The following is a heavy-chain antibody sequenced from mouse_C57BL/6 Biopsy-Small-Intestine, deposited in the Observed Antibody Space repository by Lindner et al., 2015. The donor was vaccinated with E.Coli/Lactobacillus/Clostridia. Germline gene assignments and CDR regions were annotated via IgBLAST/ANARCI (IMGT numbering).Heavy chain of an antibody. V-gene: IGHV1-84*02. D-gene: IGHD1-1*01. Sequence: SVKVSCKASGYTFTGHYIHWVRQAPGQGLEWMGWIHPNTGFTDYAQNFQGRVTMTRDTSISTAYMELNRLRSDDTALYYCARRDCRTTNCYITEGGLDVWGQGTTVTVSS. J-gene: IGHJ1*01. CDR3: ARRDCRTTNCYITEGGLDV. CDR1: GYTFTGHY. CDR2: IHPNTGFT.